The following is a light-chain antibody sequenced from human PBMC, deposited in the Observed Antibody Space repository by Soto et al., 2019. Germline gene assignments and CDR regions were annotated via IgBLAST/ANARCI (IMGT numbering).Light chain of an antibody. CDR2: AAS. CDR3: QKYNSAFVT. V-gene: IGKV1-27*01. CDR1: QGISNY. J-gene: IGKJ3*01. Sequence: DIQMTQSPSSLSASVGDRVTITCRASQGISNYLAWYQQKPGKVPKLLIYAASTLQSGVPSRFCGSGSGTDFTITITSLQPEDVSTYYCQKYNSAFVTCGPGTKVDIK.